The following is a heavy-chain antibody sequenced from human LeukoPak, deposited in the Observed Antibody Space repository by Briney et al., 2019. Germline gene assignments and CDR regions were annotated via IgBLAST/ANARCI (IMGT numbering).Heavy chain of an antibody. V-gene: IGHV3-30*18. D-gene: IGHD3-10*01. CDR1: GFIFSSYG. CDR3: AKERSLYFDY. CDR2: ISYDGSDK. J-gene: IGHJ4*02. Sequence: GGSLRLSCAASGFIFSSYGMHWVRQAPGKGLEWVAVISYDGSDKYYADSVKGRFTISRDNSKNTLYLQMNSLRAEDTAVYYCAKERSLYFDYWGQGTLVTVSS.